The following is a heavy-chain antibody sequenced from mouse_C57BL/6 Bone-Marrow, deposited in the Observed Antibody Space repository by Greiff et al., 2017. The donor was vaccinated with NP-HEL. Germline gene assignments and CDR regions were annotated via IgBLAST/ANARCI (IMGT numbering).Heavy chain of an antibody. V-gene: IGHV1-18*01. CDR1: GYTFTDYN. D-gene: IGHD1-1*01. CDR2: INPNNGGT. Sequence: EVQLQQSGPELVKPGASVKIPCKASGYTFTDYNMDWVKQSHGKSLEWIGDINPNNGGTIYNQKFKGKATLTVDKSSSTAYMELRSLTSDDTAVYYCARGITTGGSYAMDYWGQGTSVTVSS. J-gene: IGHJ4*01. CDR3: ARGITTGGSYAMDY.